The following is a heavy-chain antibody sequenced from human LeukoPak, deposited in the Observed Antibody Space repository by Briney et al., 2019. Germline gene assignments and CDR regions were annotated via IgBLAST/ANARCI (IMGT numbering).Heavy chain of an antibody. D-gene: IGHD2-2*02. Sequence: GASVKVSFKASGYTFTSYDINWVRQATGQGLEWMGWMNPNSGNTGYAQKFQGRVTMTRNTSISTAYMELSSLRSEDTAVYYCARDRYCSSTSCYTGSGFDPWGQGTLVTVSS. CDR1: GYTFTSYD. J-gene: IGHJ5*02. V-gene: IGHV1-8*01. CDR2: MNPNSGNT. CDR3: ARDRYCSSTSCYTGSGFDP.